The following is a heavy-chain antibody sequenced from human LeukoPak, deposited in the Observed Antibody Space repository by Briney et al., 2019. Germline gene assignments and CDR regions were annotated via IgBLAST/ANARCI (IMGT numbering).Heavy chain of an antibody. CDR1: GYTFTSYY. D-gene: IGHD3-9*01. CDR3: ARAYYDMLTGYSAEGGYYYYYGMDV. V-gene: IGHV1-46*01. Sequence: ASVKVSCKASGYTFTSYYMHWVRQAPGQGLEWMGIINPSGGSTSYAQKFQGRVTMTRDTSTSTVYMELSSLRSEDTAVYYCARAYYDMLTGYSAEGGYYYYYGMDVWGQGTTVTVSS. CDR2: INPSGGST. J-gene: IGHJ6*02.